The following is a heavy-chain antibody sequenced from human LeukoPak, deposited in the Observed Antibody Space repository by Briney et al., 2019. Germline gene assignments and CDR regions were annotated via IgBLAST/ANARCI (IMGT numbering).Heavy chain of an antibody. CDR1: GFTFSSYT. CDR2: FSGSGTST. V-gene: IGHV3-23*01. Sequence: GGSLRLSCAPSGFTFSSYTMSWARQAPGTGLGWVSGFSGSGTSTYHAHSVKGRFTISRDNTKNTLYLQMNSLRAEDTAVYYCARDRVYASGSRDAFGIWGQGTMVAVSS. CDR3: ARDRVYASGSRDAFGI. J-gene: IGHJ3*02. D-gene: IGHD3-10*01.